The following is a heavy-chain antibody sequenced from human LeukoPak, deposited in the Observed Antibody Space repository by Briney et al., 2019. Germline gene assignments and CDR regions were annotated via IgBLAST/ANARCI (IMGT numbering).Heavy chain of an antibody. Sequence: SETLSLTCTVSGYSISSGYYWGWIRQPPGKGLEWIGSIYHSGSTYYNPSLKSRVTISVDTSKNQFSLKLSSVTAADTAVYYCAREGGYSSSLFDYWGQGTLVTVSS. CDR1: GYSISSGYY. V-gene: IGHV4-38-2*02. D-gene: IGHD6-13*01. CDR3: AREGGYSSSLFDY. CDR2: IYHSGST. J-gene: IGHJ4*02.